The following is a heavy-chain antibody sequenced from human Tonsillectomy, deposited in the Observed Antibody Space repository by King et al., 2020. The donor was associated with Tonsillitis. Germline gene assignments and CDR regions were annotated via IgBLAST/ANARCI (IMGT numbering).Heavy chain of an antibody. CDR2: IIPIFGTA. V-gene: IGHV1-69*01. CDR1: GGTFSNYA. D-gene: IGHD6-13*01. Sequence: VQLVESGAEVKKPGSSVKVSCKASGGTFSNYAISWVRQAPGQGLEWMGGIIPIFGTANYAQKFQGRVMITADEFPSTAYMELSSLRSEDTAVYYCARGGAAGPHYYKYMDVWGKGTTVTVSS. J-gene: IGHJ6*03. CDR3: ARGGAAGPHYYKYMDV.